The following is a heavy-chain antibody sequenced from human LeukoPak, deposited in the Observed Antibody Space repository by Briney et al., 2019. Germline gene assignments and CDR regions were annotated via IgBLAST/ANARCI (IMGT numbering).Heavy chain of an antibody. Sequence: PSETLSLTCTVSGSSINSYYWSWIRQPAGKGLEWIGRIYTSGSTNYNPSLKSRVTMSVDTSKNQFSLKLSSVTAADTAVYYCARVSLVRGAPDYYFDYWGQGTLVTVSS. CDR3: ARVSLVRGAPDYYFDY. D-gene: IGHD3-10*01. CDR2: IYTSGST. J-gene: IGHJ4*02. CDR1: GSSINSYY. V-gene: IGHV4-4*07.